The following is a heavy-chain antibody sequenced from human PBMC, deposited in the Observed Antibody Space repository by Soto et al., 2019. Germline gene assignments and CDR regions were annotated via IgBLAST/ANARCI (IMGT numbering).Heavy chain of an antibody. J-gene: IGHJ4*02. CDR2: LSGGNT. CDR3: AKGPHSSAWHYFDY. Sequence: DVQLLESGGALVQPGGSLRLSCAASGFTFTSYAMSWVRQAPGKGLEWVSTLSGGNTYYADSVKGRFTISRDNSENTLYLQMISLRVEDMAIYYSAKGPHSSAWHYFDYWGQGTLITVSS. V-gene: IGHV3-23*01. D-gene: IGHD6-19*01. CDR1: GFTFTSYA.